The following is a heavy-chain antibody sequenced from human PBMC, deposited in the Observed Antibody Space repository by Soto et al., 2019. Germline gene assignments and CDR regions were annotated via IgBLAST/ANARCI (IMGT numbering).Heavy chain of an antibody. V-gene: IGHV1-69*12. Sequence: QVQLVQSGAEVKKPGSSVKVSCKASGGTFSSYAISWVRQAPGQGLEWMGGIIPIFGTANYAQKFQGRVTITADESTSKAYMELSSLRSEDTAVYYCARPYGSGGDYYYGMDVWGQGTTVTVSS. CDR2: IIPIFGTA. D-gene: IGHD3-10*01. CDR3: ARPYGSGGDYYYGMDV. J-gene: IGHJ6*02. CDR1: GGTFSSYA.